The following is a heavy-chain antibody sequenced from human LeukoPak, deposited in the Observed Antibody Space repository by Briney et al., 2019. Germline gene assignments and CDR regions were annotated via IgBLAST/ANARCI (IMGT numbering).Heavy chain of an antibody. V-gene: IGHV1-69*05. CDR2: IIPIFGTA. J-gene: IGHJ4*02. D-gene: IGHD6-19*01. CDR3: ARDQGYSSGWSLGY. Sequence: SVKVSCRASGGTFSSYAISWVRQAPGQGLEWMGRIIPIFGTADYAQKFQGRVTITTDESTSTAYMELSSLRSEDTAVYYCARDQGYSSGWSLGYWGQGTLVTVSS. CDR1: GGTFSSYA.